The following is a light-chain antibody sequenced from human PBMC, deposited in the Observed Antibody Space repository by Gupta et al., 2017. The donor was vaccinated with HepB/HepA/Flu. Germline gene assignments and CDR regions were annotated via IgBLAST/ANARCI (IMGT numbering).Light chain of an antibody. Sequence: DVQLTQSPSSLSASVGDTVTITCRASEKIKSYVNWYQHKPGQAPKFLIYAASRLISGVPSRFSGSQSGTEFTLTISGLQPEDFATYYCQQASSSPRAFGQGTKVEI. J-gene: IGKJ1*01. V-gene: IGKV1-39*01. CDR2: AAS. CDR3: QQASSSPRA. CDR1: EKIKSY.